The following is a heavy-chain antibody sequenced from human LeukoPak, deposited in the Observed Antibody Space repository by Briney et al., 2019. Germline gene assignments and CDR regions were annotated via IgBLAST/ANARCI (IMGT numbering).Heavy chain of an antibody. D-gene: IGHD3-9*01. Sequence: SETLSLTCAVYGGSFSGYYWSWIRQPPGKGLEWIGEINHSGSTNYNPSLKSQVTISVDTSKNQFSLKLSSVTAADTAVYYCARMPQRYFDWLANTGVYYFDYWGQGTLVTVSS. CDR1: GGSFSGYY. CDR3: ARMPQRYFDWLANTGVYYFDY. CDR2: INHSGST. J-gene: IGHJ4*02. V-gene: IGHV4-34*01.